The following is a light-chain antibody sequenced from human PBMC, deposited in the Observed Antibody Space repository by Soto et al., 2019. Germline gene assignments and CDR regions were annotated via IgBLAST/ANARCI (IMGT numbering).Light chain of an antibody. V-gene: IGKV1-5*01. CDR3: QKYDSDPRT. CDR1: QSINNW. CDR2: DAS. J-gene: IGKJ1*01. Sequence: GDRVTITGRASQSINNWLAWYQQKAGQAPKLLIYDASTLETGVPSRFSGSGSGTDFTLTISSLQPEDVATYYCQKYDSDPRTFGQGTKVDIK.